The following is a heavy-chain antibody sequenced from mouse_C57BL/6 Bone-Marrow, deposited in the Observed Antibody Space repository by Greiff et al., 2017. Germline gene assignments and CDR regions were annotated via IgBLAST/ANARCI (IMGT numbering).Heavy chain of an antibody. CDR2: IHPNSGST. D-gene: IGHD2-12*01. V-gene: IGHV1-64*01. Sequence: QVQLQQPGAQLVKPGASVKLSCKASGYTFTSYWMHWVKQRPGQGLEGIGMIHPNSGSTNYTEKFRSKAPLTVDKSSSTAYMQLRGLTSEDSACYYGAREYYSAWFAYWGKGTLVTASA. CDR1: GYTFTSYW. J-gene: IGHJ3*01. CDR3: AREYYSAWFAY.